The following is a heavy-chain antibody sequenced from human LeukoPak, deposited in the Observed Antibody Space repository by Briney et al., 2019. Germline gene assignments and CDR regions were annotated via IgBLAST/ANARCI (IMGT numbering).Heavy chain of an antibody. CDR3: ARVGATGEGYWYFDL. V-gene: IGHV3-7*01. J-gene: IGHJ2*01. D-gene: IGHD1-26*01. CDR2: IKQDGSDK. CDR1: GFTFSNFW. Sequence: GGSLRLSCAASGFTFSNFWMSWVRQAPGKGLEWVANIKQDGSDKYYVDSVKGRFTISRENAKNSLYLQMNSLRAEDTAVYYCARVGATGEGYWYFDLWGRGTLVTVSS.